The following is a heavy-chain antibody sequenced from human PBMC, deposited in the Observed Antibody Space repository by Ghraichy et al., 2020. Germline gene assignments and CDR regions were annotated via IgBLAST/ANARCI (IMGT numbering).Heavy chain of an antibody. CDR3: ARDSQYYYDSSGYDN. V-gene: IGHV1-18*01. CDR2: ISNYNGNT. D-gene: IGHD3-22*01. Sequence: ASVKVSCKTSGYIFTTYGISWLRQAPGQGLEWMGWISNYNGNTNYAQKLQGRVTMTTETSTRTAYMELRSLRSDDTAVYYCARDSQYYYDSSGYDNWGQGTLVIVSS. J-gene: IGHJ4*02. CDR1: GYIFTTYG.